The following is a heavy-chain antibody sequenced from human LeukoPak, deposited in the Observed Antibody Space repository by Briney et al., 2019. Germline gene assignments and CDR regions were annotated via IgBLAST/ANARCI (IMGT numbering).Heavy chain of an antibody. J-gene: IGHJ6*04. V-gene: IGHV4-39*07. CDR3: ASQGDYYYYGMDV. CDR2: IYHSGST. CDR1: GVSISTSFYY. Sequence: SETLSLTCTVSGVSISTSFYYWGWIRQPPGKGLEWIGEIYHSGSTNYNPSLKSRVTISVDKSKNQFSLKLSSVTAADTAVYYCASQGDYYYYGMDVWGKGTTVTVSS.